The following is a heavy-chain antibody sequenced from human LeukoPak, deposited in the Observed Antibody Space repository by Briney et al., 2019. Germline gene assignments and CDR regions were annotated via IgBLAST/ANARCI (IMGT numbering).Heavy chain of an antibody. Sequence: PGGSLRLSCAASGFTFSSYAMSWVRQAPGKGLEWVSAISGSGGSTYYADSVKGRFTISRDNSKNTLYLQMNSLRAEDTAVYYCAKRYSGYFGYYYYYYMDVWGKGTTVTVSS. CDR2: ISGSGGST. CDR3: AKRYSGYFGYYYYYYMDV. V-gene: IGHV3-23*01. CDR1: GFTFSSYA. J-gene: IGHJ6*03. D-gene: IGHD5-12*01.